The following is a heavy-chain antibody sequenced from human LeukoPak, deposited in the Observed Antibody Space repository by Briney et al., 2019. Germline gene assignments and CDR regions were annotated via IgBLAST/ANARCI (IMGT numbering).Heavy chain of an antibody. J-gene: IGHJ5*02. V-gene: IGHV1-24*01. CDR3: ATEQLTFGGVIPPFDP. D-gene: IGHD3-16*02. CDR1: GYTLTELS. CDR2: FDPEDGET. Sequence: GASVMVSCKVSGYTLTELSMHWVRQAPGKGLEWMGGFDPEDGETIYAQKFQGRVTMTEDTSTDTAYMELSSLRSEDTAVYYCATEQLTFGGVIPPFDPRGQGTLVTVSS.